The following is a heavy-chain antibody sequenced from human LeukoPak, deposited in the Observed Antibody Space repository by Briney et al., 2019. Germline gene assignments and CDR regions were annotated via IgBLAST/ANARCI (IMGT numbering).Heavy chain of an antibody. Sequence: PGGSLRLSCAASGFTFSDYYMSWIRQAPGKGLEWVSYISSSSSYTNYADSVKGRFTTSRDNAKNSLYLQMNSQRAEDTAVYYCARTVCSVGSCYSFDYWGQGTLVTVSS. V-gene: IGHV3-11*06. CDR2: ISSSSSYT. D-gene: IGHD2-15*01. CDR3: ARTVCSVGSCYSFDY. CDR1: GFTFSDYY. J-gene: IGHJ4*02.